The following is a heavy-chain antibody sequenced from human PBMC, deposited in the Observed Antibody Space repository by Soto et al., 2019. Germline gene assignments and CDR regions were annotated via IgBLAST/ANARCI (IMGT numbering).Heavy chain of an antibody. CDR2: IYYSGST. V-gene: IGHV4-59*01. CDR1: GGYINSYY. D-gene: IGHD3-3*01. J-gene: IGHJ6*01. Sequence: SETLSLTCTVSGGYINSYYWNWIRQPPGKRLEWIGYIYYSGSTNYNPSLKSRVVISVDTSKNQFSLKLRSVTAADTAMYYCAKNDDHDSSYHGMDVWGQGTTVTVSS. CDR3: AKNDDHDSSYHGMDV.